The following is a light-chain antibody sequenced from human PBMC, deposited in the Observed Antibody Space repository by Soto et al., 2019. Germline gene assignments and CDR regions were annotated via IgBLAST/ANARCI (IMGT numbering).Light chain of an antibody. V-gene: IGKV1-5*01. CDR1: QRGNNY. CDR3: QQYDSYPWT. Sequence: DVQMTQSPTSLSPSERDRVHITCRASQRGNNYLNWYQLKPVEAPNLLIYEASSLESGVPSRFSGSGSGTEFTLTISSLQPDDFATYYCQQYDSYPWTFGQGTKVDIK. J-gene: IGKJ1*01. CDR2: EAS.